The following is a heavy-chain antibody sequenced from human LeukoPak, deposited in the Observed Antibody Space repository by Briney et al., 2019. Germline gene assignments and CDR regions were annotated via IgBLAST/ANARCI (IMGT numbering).Heavy chain of an antibody. D-gene: IGHD1-1*01. CDR3: AKVGTQVYFDY. CDR2: ISYDGSNK. Sequence: GGSLRLSCAASGFTFSSYGMHWVRQAPGKGLGGVAVISYDGSNKYYADSVKGRFTISRDNSKNTLYLQMNSLRAEDTAVYYCAKVGTQVYFDYWGQGTLVTVSS. CDR1: GFTFSSYG. V-gene: IGHV3-30*18. J-gene: IGHJ4*02.